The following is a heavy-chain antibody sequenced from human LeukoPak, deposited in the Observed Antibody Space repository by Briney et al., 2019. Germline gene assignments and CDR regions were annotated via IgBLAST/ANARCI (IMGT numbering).Heavy chain of an antibody. Sequence: PGGSLRLSCAASGFTVSNNYMSWVRQAPGKGLEWVSVLYRGGDTYYADSVKGRFTISRDNSKNTLYLQMNSLRAEDTAVYYCAKDLLYSSDNCWGQGTLVTVSS. CDR3: AKDLLYSSDNC. V-gene: IGHV3-53*01. D-gene: IGHD3-22*01. J-gene: IGHJ4*02. CDR1: GFTVSNNY. CDR2: LYRGGDT.